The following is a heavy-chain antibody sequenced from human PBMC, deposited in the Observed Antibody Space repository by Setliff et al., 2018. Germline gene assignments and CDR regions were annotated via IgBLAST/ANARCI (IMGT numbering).Heavy chain of an antibody. CDR3: ARLHYDFWSGYYRSDY. J-gene: IGHJ4*02. Sequence: ASVKVSCKVSGYTFTVYTMNWVRQAPGQGLEWMGWINTYTGSPTYAQGFTGRFVFSLDTSVSTAYLQISSLKAEDTAVYYCARLHYDFWSGYYRSDYWGQGTLVTVSS. D-gene: IGHD3-3*01. CDR2: INTYTGSP. V-gene: IGHV7-4-1*02. CDR1: GYTFTVYT.